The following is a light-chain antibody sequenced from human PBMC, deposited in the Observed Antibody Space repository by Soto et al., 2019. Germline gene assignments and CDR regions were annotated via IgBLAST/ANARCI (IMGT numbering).Light chain of an antibody. CDR2: DAS. V-gene: IGKV3-11*01. J-gene: IGKJ2*01. CDR1: QSVSSY. Sequence: EIVLTQSAATLSLSPGERATLSCRASQSVSSYVAWYQHKPGQTPRLLIYDASNRATGSPARFSGSGSGTAFSLTISSLETEDFAVYYCQQRGNWPRYTFGPGTKLEIK. CDR3: QQRGNWPRYT.